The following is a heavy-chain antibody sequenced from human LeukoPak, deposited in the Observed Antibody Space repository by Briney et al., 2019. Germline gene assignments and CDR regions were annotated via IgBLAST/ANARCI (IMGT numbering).Heavy chain of an antibody. J-gene: IGHJ4*02. Sequence: PSETLSLTCTVSGGSISSYYWSWIRQPPGKGLEWIGEIDHSGSTNYNPSLKSRVTISVDTSKNQFSLKLSSVTAADTAVYYCARHITMIVPAFYYWGQGTLVTVSS. CDR3: ARHITMIVPAFYY. CDR1: GGSISSYY. V-gene: IGHV4-59*08. D-gene: IGHD3-22*01. CDR2: IDHSGST.